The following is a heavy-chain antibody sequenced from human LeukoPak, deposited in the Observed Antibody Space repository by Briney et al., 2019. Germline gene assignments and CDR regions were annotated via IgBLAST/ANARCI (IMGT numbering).Heavy chain of an antibody. CDR2: ICPDGTVT. Sequence: GGSLRLSCAASGFTFSTYCMHWVRQAPGKGPMWVSRICPDGTVTNYAGSVKARFIISRDNARNTVYLQMNSLRVEDTAVYYCVRDFRSADYWGQGTLVTVSS. CDR3: VRDFRSADY. J-gene: IGHJ4*02. V-gene: IGHV3-74*01. CDR1: GFTFSTYC.